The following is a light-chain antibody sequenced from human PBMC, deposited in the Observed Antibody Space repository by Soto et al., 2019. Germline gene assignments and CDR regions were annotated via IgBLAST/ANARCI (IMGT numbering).Light chain of an antibody. CDR1: QSINNR. V-gene: IGKV1-5*03. CDR2: KAS. Sequence: DIQMTQSPSTLSASVGDRVTITCRASQSINNRLVWYQQKPGIAPILLIYKASSLQSGVPSRFSGSGSGTECNFTISSLQPADFATYYCQQYNTYPWTFGHGTKVEI. J-gene: IGKJ1*01. CDR3: QQYNTYPWT.